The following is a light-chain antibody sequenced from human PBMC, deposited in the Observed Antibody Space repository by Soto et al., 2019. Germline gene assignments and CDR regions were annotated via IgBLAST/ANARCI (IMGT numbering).Light chain of an antibody. J-gene: IGKJ5*01. CDR3: KQQGRAWIT. CDR1: QSVNSNS. CDR2: GAS. Sequence: EVVLTQSPGTLYLSPGERATLSCRASQSVNSNSLAWYQQKPGQATRVFIYGASTRATGIQDRFSGSGSGTDVTLTSSRLEPEDFAVYYCKQQGRAWITFGQGTRLEIK. V-gene: IGKV3-20*01.